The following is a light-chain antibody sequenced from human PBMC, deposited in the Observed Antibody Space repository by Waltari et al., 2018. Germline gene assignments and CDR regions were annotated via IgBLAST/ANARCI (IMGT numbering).Light chain of an antibody. Sequence: VVLTQSPATLSVSPGESAIISCRASQSVSSNLAWYQQKPGQAPWLLIYDASTSASSIPARFRGSGSGTEFTLTINSLQSEDSATYYCQQYNRWPPITFGQGTRLDIK. CDR2: DAS. CDR1: QSVSSN. J-gene: IGKJ5*01. V-gene: IGKV3-15*01. CDR3: QQYNRWPPIT.